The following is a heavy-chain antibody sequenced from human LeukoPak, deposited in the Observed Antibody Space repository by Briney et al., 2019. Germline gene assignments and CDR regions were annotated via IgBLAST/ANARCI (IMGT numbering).Heavy chain of an antibody. CDR2: IKSKTDGGTT. V-gene: IGHV3-15*01. CDR1: GFTFSNAW. D-gene: IGHD4-17*01. CDR3: TTDNGDYGAFDI. Sequence: GGSLRLSCAASGFTFSNAWMIWVRQAPGKGLECVGRIKSKTDGGTTDYAAPVKGRFTISRDDSKNTLFLQMNSLKTEDTAVYYCTTDNGDYGAFDIWGQGTMVTVSS. J-gene: IGHJ3*02.